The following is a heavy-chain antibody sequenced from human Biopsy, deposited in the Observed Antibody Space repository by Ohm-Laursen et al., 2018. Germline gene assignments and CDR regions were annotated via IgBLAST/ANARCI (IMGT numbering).Heavy chain of an antibody. CDR3: ARPSGGVSTIGFDP. CDR2: INPHTGVT. D-gene: IGHD5/OR15-5a*01. V-gene: IGHV1-2*05. Sequence: ASVKVSCKASGYDFLDFHIHWVRQVPGQGLEWIGHINPHTGVTKYAQKFLDRITMTGDKSISTAYMDLSRLTSADTGIYYCARPSGGVSTIGFDPWGQGTLVIVSS. J-gene: IGHJ5*02. CDR1: GYDFLDFH.